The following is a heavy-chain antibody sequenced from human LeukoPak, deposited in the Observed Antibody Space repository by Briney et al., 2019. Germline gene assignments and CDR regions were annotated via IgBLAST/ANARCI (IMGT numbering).Heavy chain of an antibody. J-gene: IGHJ4*02. CDR2: IDKHGSGK. V-gene: IGHV3-7*01. CDR1: GFTFSISW. Sequence: PGGSLRLSCVASGFTFSISWVTWVRQAPGKGLEWVANIDKHGSGKYYIDSVKGRFAISRDYASNSVFLQMSSLRAEDTSVYYCARDGGWGYYDLWGQETPVTVSS. CDR3: ARDGGWGYYDL. D-gene: IGHD3-16*01.